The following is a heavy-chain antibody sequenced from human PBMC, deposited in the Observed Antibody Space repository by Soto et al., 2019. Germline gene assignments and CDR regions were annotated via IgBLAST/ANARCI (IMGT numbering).Heavy chain of an antibody. D-gene: IGHD1-1*01. Sequence: QLQLQESGPGLVKPSETLSLTCTVSGGSISSSSYSWGWIRQPPGEGLEWIGSLYYSGSTNYNPSLKSRVTISIDTSKNQFSLKLSSVTATDTAVYYCARHVKDGYNWGWFDPWGQGTLVTVSS. CDR3: ARHVKDGYNWGWFDP. CDR2: LYYSGST. J-gene: IGHJ5*02. V-gene: IGHV4-39*01. CDR1: GGSISSSSYS.